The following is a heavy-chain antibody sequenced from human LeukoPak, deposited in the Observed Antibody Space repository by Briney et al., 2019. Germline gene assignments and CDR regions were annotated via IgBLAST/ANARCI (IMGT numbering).Heavy chain of an antibody. J-gene: IGHJ4*02. CDR3: AKSRVYCSAGSSCCFDY. Sequence: PGGSLRLSCAASGFTFSNCAMSWVRQAPGQGLEWVSVIGRSGDKTNYADSVKGRFTASRDNSKNTLYLQMNSLRAEDTAVYYCAKSRVYCSAGSSCCFDYWGRGTLVTVSS. CDR2: IGRSGDKT. V-gene: IGHV3-23*01. D-gene: IGHD2-15*01. CDR1: GFTFSNCA.